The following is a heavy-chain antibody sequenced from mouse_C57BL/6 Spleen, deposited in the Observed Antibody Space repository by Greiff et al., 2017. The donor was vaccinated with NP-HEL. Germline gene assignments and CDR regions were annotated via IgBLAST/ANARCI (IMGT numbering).Heavy chain of an antibody. CDR2: INPGSGGT. J-gene: IGHJ2*01. V-gene: IGHV1-54*01. Sequence: VMLVESGAELVRPGTSVKVSCKASGYAFTNYLIEWVKQRPGQGLEWIGVINPGSGGTNYNEKFKGKATLTADKSSSTAYMQLSSLTSEDSAVYFCAREGDYWGQGTTLTVSS. CDR1: GYAFTNYL. CDR3: AREGDY.